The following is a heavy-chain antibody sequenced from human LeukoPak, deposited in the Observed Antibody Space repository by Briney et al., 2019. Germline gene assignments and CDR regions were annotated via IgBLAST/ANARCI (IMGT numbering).Heavy chain of an antibody. CDR2: IYYSGST. D-gene: IGHD6-13*01. CDR3: ARHDLHSSSWYYFDY. Sequence: SETLSLTCTVPGGSITRSSYYWGWIRQPPGKGLEWIGTIYYSGSTYYNPSLKSRVTISVDTSKNQFSLKLSSVTAADTAVYYCARHDLHSSSWYYFDYWGQGTLVTVSS. V-gene: IGHV4-39*01. CDR1: GGSITRSSYY. J-gene: IGHJ4*02.